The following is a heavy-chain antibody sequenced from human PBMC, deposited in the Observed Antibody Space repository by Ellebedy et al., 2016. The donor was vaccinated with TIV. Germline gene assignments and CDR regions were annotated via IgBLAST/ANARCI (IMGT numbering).Heavy chain of an antibody. CDR1: GFIFSDFY. D-gene: IGHD4-17*01. CDR2: FSSSGRDR. Sequence: GESLKISXAASGFIFSDFYMSWIRQSPGRGLEWVAYFSSSGRDRNYADSVKGRFTISRDNAKNSLYLQMNSLTAEDAAVYYCTRDPETSFSDPWGQGTLVTVSS. CDR3: TRDPETSFSDP. J-gene: IGHJ5*02. V-gene: IGHV3-11*01.